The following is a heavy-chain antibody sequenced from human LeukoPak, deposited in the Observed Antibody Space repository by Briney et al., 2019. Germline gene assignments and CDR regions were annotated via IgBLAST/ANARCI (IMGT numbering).Heavy chain of an antibody. J-gene: IGHJ5*02. Sequence: PSETLSLTCTVSGGSISSYYWSWIRQPAGKGLEWIGRIYTSGSTNYNPSLKSRVTMSVDTSKNQFSLKLSSVTAADPAVYYCAEDSGKANVPKRVGPWGQGTLVTVSS. CDR3: AEDSGKANVPKRVGP. D-gene: IGHD6-13*01. CDR1: GGSISSYY. V-gene: IGHV4-4*07. CDR2: IYTSGST.